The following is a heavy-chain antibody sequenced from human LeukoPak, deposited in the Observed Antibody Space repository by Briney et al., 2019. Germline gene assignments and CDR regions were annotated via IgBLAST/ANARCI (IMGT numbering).Heavy chain of an antibody. J-gene: IGHJ4*02. CDR3: ARGIGSSWYRVYFDY. V-gene: IGHV4-59*01. CDR2: IYYSGST. CDR1: GGSISSYY. D-gene: IGHD6-13*01. Sequence: SETLSLTCTVSGGSISSYYWSRIRQPPGKGLEWIGYIYYSGSTNYNPSLKSRVTISVDTSKNQFSLKLSSVTAADTVVYYCARGIGSSWYRVYFDYWGQGTLVAVSS.